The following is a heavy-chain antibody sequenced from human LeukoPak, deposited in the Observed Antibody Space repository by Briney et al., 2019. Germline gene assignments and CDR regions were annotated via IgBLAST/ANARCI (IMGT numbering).Heavy chain of an antibody. CDR3: ASGSAFDY. CDR2: IKQDGSEK. V-gene: IGHV3-7*01. CDR1: GFIFSNYW. D-gene: IGHD2-15*01. Sequence: GGSLRLSCAASGFIFSNYWMSWVRQAPGKGLEWVANIKQDGSEKYYVDSVKGRFTISRDNAKHSLYLQMNSLGAEDTAVYYCASGSAFDYWGQGILVTVSS. J-gene: IGHJ4*02.